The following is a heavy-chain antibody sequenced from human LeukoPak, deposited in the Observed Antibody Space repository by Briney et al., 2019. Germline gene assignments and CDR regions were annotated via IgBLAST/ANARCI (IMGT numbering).Heavy chain of an antibody. CDR3: AKDPTGYSSGWLRTWVYYYYGMDV. Sequence: GGSLRLSCAASGFTFSSYGMHWVSQAPGKGLEWVAVISYDGSNKYYADSVKGRFTISRDNSKNTLYLQMNSLRAEDTAVYYCAKDPTGYSSGWLRTWVYYYYGMDVWGQGTTVTVSS. V-gene: IGHV3-30*18. D-gene: IGHD6-19*01. CDR1: GFTFSSYG. CDR2: ISYDGSNK. J-gene: IGHJ6*02.